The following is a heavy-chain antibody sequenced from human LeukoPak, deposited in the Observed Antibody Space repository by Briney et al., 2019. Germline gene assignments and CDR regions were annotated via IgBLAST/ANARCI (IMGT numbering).Heavy chain of an antibody. D-gene: IGHD5-18*01. Sequence: PSETLSLTCTVSGGSISGYYWNWIRQSAGKGLELIGRIYANGGTNYNPSPRSRVSMSVDTSKNQFSLTLTSVTAADTAIYYCARDFTRNSYAVAEFFHPWGQGTLVSVSS. V-gene: IGHV4-4*07. CDR1: GGSISGYY. CDR3: ARDFTRNSYAVAEFFHP. J-gene: IGHJ1*01. CDR2: IYANGGT.